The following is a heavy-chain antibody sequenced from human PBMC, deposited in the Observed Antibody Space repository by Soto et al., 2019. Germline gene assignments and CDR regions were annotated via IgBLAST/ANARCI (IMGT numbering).Heavy chain of an antibody. Sequence: GGSLRLSCAASGFTFSSYGMHWVRQAPGKGLEWVAVIWYDGGNKYYADSVKGRFTISRDNSKNTLYLQMNSLRAEDTAVYYCARERGITMIVVVKDYYGMDVWGQGTTVTV. J-gene: IGHJ6*02. CDR2: IWYDGGNK. CDR3: ARERGITMIVVVKDYYGMDV. V-gene: IGHV3-33*01. D-gene: IGHD3-22*01. CDR1: GFTFSSYG.